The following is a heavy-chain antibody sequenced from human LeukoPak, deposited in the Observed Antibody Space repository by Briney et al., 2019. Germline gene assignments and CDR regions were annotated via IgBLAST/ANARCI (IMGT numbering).Heavy chain of an antibody. J-gene: IGHJ4*02. CDR3: AKDAQRGFDYSNSLEY. Sequence: PGASLRLSCAASGFIFSHYGMHWVRQPPGEGLEWLAVIWHDGSSKYYADSVKGRFTISRDNSENTVYLQMNSLRAEDTAVYYCAKDAQRGFDYSNSLEYWGQGDLATVSS. D-gene: IGHD4-11*01. V-gene: IGHV3-33*06. CDR1: GFIFSHYG. CDR2: IWHDGSSK.